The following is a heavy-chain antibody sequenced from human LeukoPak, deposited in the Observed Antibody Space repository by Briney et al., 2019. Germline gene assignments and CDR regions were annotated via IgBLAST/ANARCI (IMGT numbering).Heavy chain of an antibody. CDR3: ARLGPGENYNDAFDI. J-gene: IGHJ3*02. V-gene: IGHV3-23*01. D-gene: IGHD3-10*01. CDR2: ISGSGVST. Sequence: SGGSLRLSCAASGFTFSNFGMSWVRQAPGKGLEWVSAISGSGVSTYYADSVKGRFTISRDNSKNTLYLQMNSLRAEDTAVYYCARLGPGENYNDAFDIWGQGTMVTVSS. CDR1: GFTFSNFG.